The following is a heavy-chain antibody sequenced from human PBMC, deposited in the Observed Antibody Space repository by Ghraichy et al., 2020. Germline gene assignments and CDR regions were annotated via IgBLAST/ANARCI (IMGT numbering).Heavy chain of an antibody. D-gene: IGHD2/OR15-2a*01. CDR2: IGSGGGTT. V-gene: IGHV3-23*01. CDR1: GFTFSNYA. CDR3: AKALAPRPEGRLLWDY. J-gene: IGHJ4*02. Sequence: GGSLRLSCAASGFTFSNYAMSWVRQAPGKGLEWVSGIGSGGGTTYYADSVKGRFTISRDNSKNTLYLQMNSLRAEDTAVYFCAKALAPRPEGRLLWDYWGQGALVTVSS.